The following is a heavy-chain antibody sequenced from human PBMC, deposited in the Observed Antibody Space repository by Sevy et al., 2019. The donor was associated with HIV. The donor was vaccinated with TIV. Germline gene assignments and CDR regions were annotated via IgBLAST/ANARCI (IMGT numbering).Heavy chain of an antibody. CDR3: ARVVGESCSGGTCSGWFDP. J-gene: IGHJ5*02. CDR2: IYYTGNT. V-gene: IGHV4-61*01. Sequence: SETLSPTCIVSGDSVTSSPHYWTWIRQPPGKGLEWIAYIYYTGNTNYNPSLRDRVTISVDISKNQFSLKLSSVTAADTAVYYCARVVGESCSGGTCSGWFDPWGQGTQVTVSS. D-gene: IGHD2-15*01. CDR1: GDSVTSSPHY.